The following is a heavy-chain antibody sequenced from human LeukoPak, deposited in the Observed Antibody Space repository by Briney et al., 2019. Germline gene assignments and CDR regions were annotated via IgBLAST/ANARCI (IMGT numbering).Heavy chain of an antibody. D-gene: IGHD3-22*01. Sequence: SETLSLTCTVSGGSISSSSYYWGWIRQPPGKGLEWIGSIYYTANTYYNSSLKSRVTISVDTSKNQFSLRLSSVTAADSAVYYCARRDHYDSSGYFDYWGQGTLVTVSS. CDR1: GGSISSSSYY. CDR2: IYYTANT. V-gene: IGHV4-39*01. J-gene: IGHJ4*02. CDR3: ARRDHYDSSGYFDY.